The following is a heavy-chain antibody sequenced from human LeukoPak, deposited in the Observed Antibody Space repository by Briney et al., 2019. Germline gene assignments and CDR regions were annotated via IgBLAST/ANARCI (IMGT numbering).Heavy chain of an antibody. CDR1: GGSFSGYY. CDR2: IYYSGST. J-gene: IGHJ4*02. D-gene: IGHD6-13*01. Sequence: SETLSLTCAVYGGSFSGYYWSWIRQPPGKGLEWIGYIYYSGSTNYNPSLKSRVTISVDTSKNQFSLNLSSVTAADTAVYYCASENIAAAGLDYWGQGTLVTVSS. CDR3: ASENIAAAGLDY. V-gene: IGHV4-59*01.